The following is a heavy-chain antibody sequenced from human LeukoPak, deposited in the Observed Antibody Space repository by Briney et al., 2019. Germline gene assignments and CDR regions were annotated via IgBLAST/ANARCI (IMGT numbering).Heavy chain of an antibody. D-gene: IGHD1-26*01. CDR3: AKRLSYHFDY. J-gene: IGHJ4*02. CDR1: GFTFSSYA. CDR2: ISYDGGNK. V-gene: IGHV3-30-3*02. Sequence: HTGRSLRLSCAASGFTFSSYAMHWVRQAPGKGLEWVAVISYDGGNKYYADSVKGRFTISRDNSKNTLYLQMNSLRAEDTAVYYCAKRLSYHFDYWGQGTLVTVSP.